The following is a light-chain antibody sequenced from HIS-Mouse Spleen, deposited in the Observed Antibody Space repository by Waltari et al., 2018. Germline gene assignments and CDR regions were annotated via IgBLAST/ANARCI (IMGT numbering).Light chain of an antibody. CDR1: QGISSY. CDR3: QQLNSYPPT. V-gene: IGKV1-9*01. CDR2: AAS. J-gene: IGKJ1*01. Sequence: DIQLTQSPSFLSASVGDRVTSTCRARQGISSYLAWYQQQPGKAPKLLIYAASTLQSGVPSRFSGSGSGTEFTLTISSLQPEDFATYYCQQLNSYPPTFGQGTKVEIK.